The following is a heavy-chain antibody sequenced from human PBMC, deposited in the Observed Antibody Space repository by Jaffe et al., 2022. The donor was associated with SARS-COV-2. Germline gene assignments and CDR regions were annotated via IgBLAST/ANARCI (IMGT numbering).Heavy chain of an antibody. CDR2: IRGDGGYT. D-gene: IGHD3-22*01. CDR3: ARFYSDSYGYLSAFDY. J-gene: IGHJ4*02. CDR1: AFTFSDYY. Sequence: QVQLVESGGGLVKPGGSLRLSCATSAFTFSDYYMSWVRQAPGKGLEWISYIRGDGGYTNYADSVKGRFTISRDNAKNSLYLQMNSLRAEDTAVYYCARFYSDSYGYLSAFDYWGQGTLVTVSS. V-gene: IGHV3-11*06.